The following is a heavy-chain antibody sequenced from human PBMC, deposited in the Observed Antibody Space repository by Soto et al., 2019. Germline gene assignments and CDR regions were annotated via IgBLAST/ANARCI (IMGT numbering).Heavy chain of an antibody. J-gene: IGHJ4*02. CDR2: ISYGGNNK. V-gene: IGHV3-30-3*01. CDR1: GFTFSTST. CDR3: AREEFEAGRGHFGC. D-gene: IGHD6-13*01. Sequence: QVQVVESGGGVVQPGGSLRLSCAASGFTFSTSTMHWVRQAPGKELEWMAMISYGGNNKYYADSVKGRFTISRDISESTLYLQMNSLRTEDTAVYYCAREEFEAGRGHFGCWGQGTLVSVSS.